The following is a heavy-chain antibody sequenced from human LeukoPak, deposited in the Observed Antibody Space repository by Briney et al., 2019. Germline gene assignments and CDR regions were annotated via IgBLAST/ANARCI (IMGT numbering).Heavy chain of an antibody. CDR1: GYTFTTHY. V-gene: IGHV1-46*01. Sequence: ASVKVSCKASGYTFTTHYMHWVRQAPGQRLEGMGIINPSGGTTNYAQKFQGRVTMTRDTSTTTLYMELSSLRSEDTAVYYCARGRPGSGWSFDYWGQGTLVTVSS. J-gene: IGHJ4*02. D-gene: IGHD6-19*01. CDR2: INPSGGTT. CDR3: ARGRPGSGWSFDY.